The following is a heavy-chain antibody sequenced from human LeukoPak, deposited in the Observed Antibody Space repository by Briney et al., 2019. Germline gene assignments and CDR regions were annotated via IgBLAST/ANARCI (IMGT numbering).Heavy chain of an antibody. Sequence: PGGSLRLPCAASGFTFSSYAMSWVRQAPGKGLEWVSAISGSGGSTYYADSVKGRFTISRDNSKNTLYLQMNSLRAEDTAVYYCAKDLARGYSYGYVDYWGQGTLVTVSS. CDR2: ISGSGGST. D-gene: IGHD5-18*01. CDR3: AKDLARGYSYGYVDY. V-gene: IGHV3-23*01. CDR1: GFTFSSYA. J-gene: IGHJ4*02.